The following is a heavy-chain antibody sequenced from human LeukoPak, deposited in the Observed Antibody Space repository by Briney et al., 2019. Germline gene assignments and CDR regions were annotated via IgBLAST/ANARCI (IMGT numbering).Heavy chain of an antibody. CDR1: GFTFSNYA. D-gene: IGHD4-17*01. J-gene: IGHJ6*02. Sequence: GGSLRLSCAAPGFTFSNYARTWVRQAPGKGLEWVSAISGSGGYTYYADSVKGRFTISRDNSKNTLYLQVNSLRAEDTAVYNCARVGDYGNYYYYAMDVWGQGTTVTVSS. CDR3: ARVGDYGNYYYYAMDV. CDR2: ISGSGGYT. V-gene: IGHV3-23*01.